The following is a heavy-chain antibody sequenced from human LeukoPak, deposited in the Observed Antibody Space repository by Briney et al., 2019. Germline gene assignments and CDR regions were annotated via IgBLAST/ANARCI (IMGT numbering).Heavy chain of an antibody. D-gene: IGHD1-26*01. CDR2: IKQDGSEK. V-gene: IGHV3-7*01. J-gene: IGHJ4*02. CDR1: GFTFSDHW. CDR3: ARLIVGAIGGAFDY. Sequence: GGSLRLSCVASGFTFSDHWMTWVRQAPGKGLEWVANIKQDGSEKYYVDSVEGRFTISRDNTKNSLYLQMNSLRAEDTAVYYCARLIVGAIGGAFDYWGQGTLVTVSS.